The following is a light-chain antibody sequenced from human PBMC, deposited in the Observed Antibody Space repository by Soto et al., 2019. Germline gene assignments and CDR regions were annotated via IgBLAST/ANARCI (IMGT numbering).Light chain of an antibody. CDR1: QSIATY. V-gene: IGKV1-39*01. Sequence: DIQMSQSPSSLSASVGDRVTISCRASQSIATYLSWYQHRPGKAPKLLIYAASTLQTGVPSRFSGSGFGTDFTLTISNLQPEDFATYYCQQSYSNLALTLGGGTKLEI. CDR3: QQSYSNLALT. J-gene: IGKJ4*01. CDR2: AAS.